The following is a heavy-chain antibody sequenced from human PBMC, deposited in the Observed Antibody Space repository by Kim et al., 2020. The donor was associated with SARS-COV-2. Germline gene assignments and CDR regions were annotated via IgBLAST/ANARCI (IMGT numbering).Heavy chain of an antibody. Sequence: ASVKVSCKASGYTFTSYDINWVRQATGQGLEWMGWMNPNSGNTGYAQKFQGRVTMTRNTSISTAYMELSSLRSEDTAVYYCARGLTTYYYDSSGYYVAWGQGTLVTVSS. D-gene: IGHD3-22*01. CDR1: GYTFTSYD. CDR3: ARGLTTYYYDSSGYYVA. CDR2: MNPNSGNT. J-gene: IGHJ5*02. V-gene: IGHV1-8*01.